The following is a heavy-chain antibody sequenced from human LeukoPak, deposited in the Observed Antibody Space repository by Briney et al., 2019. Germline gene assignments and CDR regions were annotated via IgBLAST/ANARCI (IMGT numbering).Heavy chain of an antibody. CDR2: INPSGGST. CDR1: GYTFTSYY. CDR3: ARDLYYDFWSGYPRMGYYYYGMDV. V-gene: IGHV1-46*01. J-gene: IGHJ6*02. D-gene: IGHD3-3*01. Sequence: ASVNVSCKASGYTFTSYYMHWVRQAPGQGLEWMGIINPSGGSTSYAQKFQGRVTMTRDTSTSTVYMELSSLRSEDTAVYYCARDLYYDFWSGYPRMGYYYYGMDVWGQGTTVTVSS.